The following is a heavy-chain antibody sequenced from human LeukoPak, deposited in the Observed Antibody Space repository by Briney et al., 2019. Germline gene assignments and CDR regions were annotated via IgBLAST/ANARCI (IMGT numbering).Heavy chain of an antibody. J-gene: IGHJ4*02. D-gene: IGHD4-17*01. CDR3: ARATTTVTTFDY. Sequence: PSQTLSLTCAVSGGSISSGGYSWSWIRQPPGKGLEWIGYIYHSGSTYYNPSLKSRVTISVDRSKNQFSLKLSSVTAADTAVYYCARATTTVTTFDYWGQGTLVTVSS. V-gene: IGHV4-30-2*01. CDR2: IYHSGST. CDR1: GGSISSGGYS.